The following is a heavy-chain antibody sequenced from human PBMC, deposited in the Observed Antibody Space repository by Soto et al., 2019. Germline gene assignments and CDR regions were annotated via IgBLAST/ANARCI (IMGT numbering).Heavy chain of an antibody. CDR2: ISYDEINK. D-gene: IGHD1-1*01. CDR3: AKSVYNWNDGFFDY. Sequence: QVQLVESGGGVVQPGRSLRLSCAASGFTFSSYGMDWVRQAPGKRLEWVAIISYDEINKYYADSVKGRFTISRDNSKNTLYLQMNSLRAEDTAVYYCAKSVYNWNDGFFDYWGQGTLVTVSS. J-gene: IGHJ4*02. V-gene: IGHV3-30*18. CDR1: GFTFSSYG.